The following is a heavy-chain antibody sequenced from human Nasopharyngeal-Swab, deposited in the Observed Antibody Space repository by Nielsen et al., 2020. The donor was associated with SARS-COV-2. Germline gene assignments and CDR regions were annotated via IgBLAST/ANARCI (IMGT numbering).Heavy chain of an antibody. CDR2: IKQDGSEK. V-gene: IGHV3-7*03. CDR3: AKERPITGTTYGYDFDF. Sequence: GESLKISCAASGFTFSSYAMTWVRQAPGKGPEWVANIKQDGSEKNYVDSVKGRFTISRDNAKNSLFLQMNSLRVDDTAVYYCAKERPITGTTYGYDFDFWGRGTLVTVSS. J-gene: IGHJ4*02. D-gene: IGHD1-20*01. CDR1: GFTFSSYA.